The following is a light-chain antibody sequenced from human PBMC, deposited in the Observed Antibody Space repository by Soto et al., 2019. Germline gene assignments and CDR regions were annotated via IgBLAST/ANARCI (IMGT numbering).Light chain of an antibody. Sequence: QPVLTQPPSASGTPGQRVTISCSGSNSNFGSNTVNWYQQLPGTAPKLLIYSNNQRPSGVPDRFSGSKSGTSASLAISGLQSEDEADYYCAAWDDSLNAGVFGGGTKLTVL. CDR1: NSNFGSNT. J-gene: IGLJ3*02. CDR3: AAWDDSLNAGV. CDR2: SNN. V-gene: IGLV1-44*01.